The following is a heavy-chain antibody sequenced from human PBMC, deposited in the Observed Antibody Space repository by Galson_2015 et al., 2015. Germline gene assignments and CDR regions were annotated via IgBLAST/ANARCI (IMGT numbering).Heavy chain of an antibody. V-gene: IGHV3-21*01. Sequence: SLRLSCAASGFTFSSYSMNRVRQAPGKGLEWISSISSSSSDIYYADSVKGRFTISRDNAKNSLYLQMNSLRAEDTAVYYCARGYYDSSGYPITNDYWGQGTLVTVSS. CDR2: ISSSSSDI. CDR3: ARGYYDSSGYPITNDY. CDR1: GFTFSSYS. D-gene: IGHD3-22*01. J-gene: IGHJ4*02.